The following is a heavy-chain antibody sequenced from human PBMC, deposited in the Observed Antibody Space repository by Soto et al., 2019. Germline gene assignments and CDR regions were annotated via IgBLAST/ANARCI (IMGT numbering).Heavy chain of an antibody. CDR1: GFVCSSYG. J-gene: IGHJ3*02. CDR2: ILVGGST. Sequence: PGGSLKLSDPPSGFVCSSYGMSGVRQAPGKGLEWVSTILVGGSTHYEDSVKGRFTISRDNSKNTLYLQMNSLSAEDTAVYYCAKLQSRELGRGAFDIWGQGTMVTVSS. V-gene: IGHV3-23*01. D-gene: IGHD1-26*01. CDR3: AKLQSRELGRGAFDI.